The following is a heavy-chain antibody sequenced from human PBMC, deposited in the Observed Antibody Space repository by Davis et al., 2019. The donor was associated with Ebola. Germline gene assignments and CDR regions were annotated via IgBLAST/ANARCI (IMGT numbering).Heavy chain of an antibody. CDR1: GGSISSYY. CDR3: ARGRFLEWAIDY. J-gene: IGHJ4*02. CDR2: IYYSGST. Sequence: SGTLSLTCTVSGGSISSYYWSWIRQPPGKGLEWIGYIYYSGSTNYNPSLKSRVTISVDTSKNQFSLKLSSVTAADTAVYYCARGRFLEWAIDYWGQGTLVTVSS. V-gene: IGHV4-59*01. D-gene: IGHD3-3*01.